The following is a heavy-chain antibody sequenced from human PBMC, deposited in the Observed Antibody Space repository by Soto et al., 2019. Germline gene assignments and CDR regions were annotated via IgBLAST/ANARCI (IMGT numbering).Heavy chain of an antibody. CDR1: GFPFSTYT. V-gene: IGHV3-21*06. CDR2: ITTGSSRNI. CDR3: ARDDAIFGAIPRMDI. D-gene: IGHD3-3*01. J-gene: IGHJ6*02. Sequence: GGSLRLSCSASGFPFSTYTMYWVRQAPGKGLEWVSSITTGSSRNIFYADSVKGRFTISRDNANNILYLEMDNLRVEDTAVYYCARDDAIFGAIPRMDIWGQGTTVTVSS.